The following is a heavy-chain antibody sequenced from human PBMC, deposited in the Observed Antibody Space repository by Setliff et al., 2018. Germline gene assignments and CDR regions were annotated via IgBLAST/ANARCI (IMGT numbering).Heavy chain of an antibody. J-gene: IGHJ4*02. CDR3: ARDRGGASTRDH. V-gene: IGHV3-30*02. CDR1: GFTSSMYG. Sequence: PGGSLRLSCAASGFTSSMYGVHWVRQAPGKGLEWVAYIRHDGSETYYVDSVKGRFTVSRDNPKNSLYLQMSSLRAEDTAIYYCARDRGGASTRDHWGQGTLVTVSS. D-gene: IGHD1-26*01. CDR2: IRHDGSET.